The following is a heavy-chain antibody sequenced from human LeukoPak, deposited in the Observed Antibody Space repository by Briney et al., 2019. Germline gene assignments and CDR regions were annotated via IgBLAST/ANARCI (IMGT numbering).Heavy chain of an antibody. CDR1: GYSISSGDYY. Sequence: SETLSLTCTVSGYSISSGDYYWSWIRQPPGKGLEWIGYIYYSGSTYYNPSLKSRVTISVDMSKNQFSLKLSSVTAADTAVYYCARGDYGDYLDYWGQGTLVTVSS. V-gene: IGHV4-30-4*01. D-gene: IGHD4-17*01. CDR3: ARGDYGDYLDY. CDR2: IYYSGST. J-gene: IGHJ4*02.